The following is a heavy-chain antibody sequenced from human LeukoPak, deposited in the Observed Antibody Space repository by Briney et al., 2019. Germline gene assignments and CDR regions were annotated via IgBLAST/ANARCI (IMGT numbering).Heavy chain of an antibody. CDR3: ARVYYYDSSGYLFDY. CDR2: ISSSGSTI. CDR1: GFTFSDYC. J-gene: IGHJ4*02. D-gene: IGHD3-22*01. V-gene: IGHV3-11*01. Sequence: GGSLRLSCAASGFTFSDYCMSWIRQAPGKGLEWVSYISSSGSTIYYADSVKGRFTISRDNSKNSLYLQMNSLRAEDTAVYYCARVYYYDSSGYLFDYWGQGTLVTVSS.